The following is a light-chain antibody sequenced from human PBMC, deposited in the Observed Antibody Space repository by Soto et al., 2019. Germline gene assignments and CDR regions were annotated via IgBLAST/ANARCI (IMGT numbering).Light chain of an antibody. Sequence: EIVLTQSPGTLSLSPGERATLSCRASQSVSGSYLAWYQQKRGQPPRLLIYGASSRATGIPDRFSGSGSGTDFTLTISRLEPEDFAVYYCQQYGSPPWTFGQGTKVDIK. V-gene: IGKV3-20*01. CDR1: QSVSGSY. CDR2: GAS. J-gene: IGKJ1*01. CDR3: QQYGSPPWT.